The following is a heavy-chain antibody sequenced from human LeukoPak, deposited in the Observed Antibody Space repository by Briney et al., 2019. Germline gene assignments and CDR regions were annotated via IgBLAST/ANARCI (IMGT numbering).Heavy chain of an antibody. D-gene: IGHD3/OR15-3a*01. Sequence: PGGSLRLSCAASGFGFSSFAMSWVRQAPGKGLEWVSLIGSSGGTTYYADSVKGRFTISRDNSKNTLYLQMNGLRAEDTAVYYCAKSPWTGRYYFDYWGQGTLVTVSS. CDR1: GFGFSSFA. V-gene: IGHV3-23*01. CDR2: IGSSGGTT. CDR3: AKSPWTGRYYFDY. J-gene: IGHJ4*02.